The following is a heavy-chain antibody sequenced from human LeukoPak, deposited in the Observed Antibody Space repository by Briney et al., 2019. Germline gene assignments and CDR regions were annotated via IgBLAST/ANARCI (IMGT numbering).Heavy chain of an antibody. CDR2: IDPSDSYT. V-gene: IGHV5-10-1*01. Sequence: GESLRISCKCSGYSFTSHWISWVRQMPGKGLEWMGRIDPSDSYTNYSPSFQGHVTISADKSISTAYLQWSSLKASDTAMYYCARAYYYDSSGYSEDAFDIWGQGTMVTVSS. D-gene: IGHD3-22*01. CDR1: GYSFTSHW. J-gene: IGHJ3*02. CDR3: ARAYYYDSSGYSEDAFDI.